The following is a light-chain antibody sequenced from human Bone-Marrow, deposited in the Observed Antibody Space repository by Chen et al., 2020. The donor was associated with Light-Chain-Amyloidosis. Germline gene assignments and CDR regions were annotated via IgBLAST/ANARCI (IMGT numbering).Light chain of an antibody. CDR2: DDS. J-gene: IGLJ3*02. CDR1: NIGSKS. V-gene: IGLV3-21*02. CDR3: QVWDRSSDRPV. Sequence: SYVLTQPSSVSVAPGQTATIACGGNNIGSKSVHWYQQTPGQAPLLVVYDDSDRPSGIPERLAGTNCGNTATLTNSRVEDGDEADYYCQVWDRSSDRPVFGGGSKLTVL.